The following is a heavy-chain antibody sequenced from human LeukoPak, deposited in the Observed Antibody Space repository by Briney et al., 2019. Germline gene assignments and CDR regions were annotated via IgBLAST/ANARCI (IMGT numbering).Heavy chain of an antibody. Sequence: SETLSLTCAVYGGSFSVYYWSWIRQPPGKGLEWIGEINHSGSTNYNPSLKSRVTISVDTSKNQFSLKLSSVTAADTAVYYCVGIVVVPAANNYYYYGMDVWGQGTTVTVSS. J-gene: IGHJ6*02. D-gene: IGHD2-2*03. CDR2: INHSGST. CDR3: VGIVVVPAANNYYYYGMDV. CDR1: GGSFSVYY. V-gene: IGHV4-34*01.